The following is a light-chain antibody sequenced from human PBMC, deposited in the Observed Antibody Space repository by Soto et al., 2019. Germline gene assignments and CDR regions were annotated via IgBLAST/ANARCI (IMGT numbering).Light chain of an antibody. Sequence: QSVLAQPPSVSAAPGQKVTISCSGSSSNIGGNSVSWYQQLPGTAPKLLIYDDNKRPSGIPDRFSGSKSGNTASLTISGLQAEDEADYYCFSYAGDSVYVFGTGTKVTVL. CDR1: SSNIGGNS. CDR2: DDN. V-gene: IGLV1-51*01. J-gene: IGLJ1*01. CDR3: FSYAGDSVYV.